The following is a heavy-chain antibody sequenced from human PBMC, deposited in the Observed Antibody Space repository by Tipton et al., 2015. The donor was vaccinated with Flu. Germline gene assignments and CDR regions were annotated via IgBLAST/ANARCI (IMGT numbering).Heavy chain of an antibody. Sequence: TLSLTCAVYGGSFCGYYWSWIRQPPGKGLEWIGEINHSGSTNYNPSLKSRVTISVDTSKNQFSLKLSSVTAADTAVYYCARGGRTTVTPDYWGQGTLVTVSS. J-gene: IGHJ4*02. CDR3: ARGGRTTVTPDY. D-gene: IGHD4-11*01. CDR2: INHSGST. CDR1: GGSFCGYY. V-gene: IGHV4-34*01.